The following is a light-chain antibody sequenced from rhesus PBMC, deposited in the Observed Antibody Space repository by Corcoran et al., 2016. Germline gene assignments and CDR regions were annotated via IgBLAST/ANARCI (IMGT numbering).Light chain of an antibody. Sequence: SAPTQPPSVSESPGKSVTISCTGTSSDIGGYNYVSWYQQHPGKAPKLMIYGVSDRPSGVSDRFSGSKSGNTASLTISGLQAEDEADYYCCSYTTRSSYIFGAGTRLTVL. V-gene: IGLV2S7*01. CDR1: SSDIGGYNY. J-gene: IGLJ1*01. CDR2: GVS. CDR3: CSYTTRSSYI.